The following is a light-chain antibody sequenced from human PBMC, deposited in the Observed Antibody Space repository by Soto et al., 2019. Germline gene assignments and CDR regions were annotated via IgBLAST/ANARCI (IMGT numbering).Light chain of an antibody. J-gene: IGKJ3*01. Sequence: EIVLTQSPGTLSLSPGERATLSCRASQSVSSSYLAWYQQRPGQAPRLLIFGASYSATGIPDRFSGSGSGTDFTLTISRLEPEDFAVYYCQHYSSSPPEFTFGPGTKVDSK. CDR3: QHYSSSPPEFT. CDR1: QSVSSSY. CDR2: GAS. V-gene: IGKV3-20*01.